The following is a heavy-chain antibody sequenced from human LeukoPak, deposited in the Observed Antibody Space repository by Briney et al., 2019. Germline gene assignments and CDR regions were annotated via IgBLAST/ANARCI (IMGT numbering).Heavy chain of an antibody. Sequence: GGSLRLSCVVSGFTFSNYDMSWVRQAPGKGLEWVSSISYNGGSTYYADPVKGRFTISRDNSKNTLYLHMNGLSAEDTAFYYCATSRSSATSARGLFDFWGQGALVTVSS. CDR2: ISYNGGST. D-gene: IGHD2-2*01. CDR1: GFTFSNYD. V-gene: IGHV3-23*01. CDR3: ATSRSSATSARGLFDF. J-gene: IGHJ4*02.